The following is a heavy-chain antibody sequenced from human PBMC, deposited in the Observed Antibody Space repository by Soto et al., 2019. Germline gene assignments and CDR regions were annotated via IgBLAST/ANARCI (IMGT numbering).Heavy chain of an antibody. Sequence: SETLSLTCTVSGGSISSYYWSWIRQPPGKGLEWIGCIYYSGSTNYNPSLKSRVTISVDTSKNQFSLKLSSVTAADTAVYYCARNFYSGLGDYYYGMDVWGQGTTVTVS. CDR2: IYYSGST. CDR1: GGSISSYY. CDR3: ARNFYSGLGDYYYGMDV. J-gene: IGHJ6*02. D-gene: IGHD2-21*02. V-gene: IGHV4-59*01.